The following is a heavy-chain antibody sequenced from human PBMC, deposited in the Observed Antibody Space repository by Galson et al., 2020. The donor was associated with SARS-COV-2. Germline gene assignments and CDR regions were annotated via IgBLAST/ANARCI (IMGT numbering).Heavy chain of an antibody. D-gene: IGHD1-26*01. J-gene: IGHJ5*02. CDR2: IYYSGST. CDR3: ARQGRWELRQDP. CDR1: GASTSSSAYF. Sequence: SETLSLTCTVSGASTSSSAYFWVWIRQPPGKGLEWVGSIYYSGSTYYNPSLKSRVTISVDTSKSEVSLTLNSVTAADTAVYYCARQGRWELRQDPWGQGTLVTVSS. V-gene: IGHV4-39*01.